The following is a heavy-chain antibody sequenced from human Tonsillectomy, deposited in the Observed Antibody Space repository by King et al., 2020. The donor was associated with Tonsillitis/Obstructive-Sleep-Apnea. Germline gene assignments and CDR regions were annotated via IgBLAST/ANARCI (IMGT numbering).Heavy chain of an antibody. V-gene: IGHV1-18*01. D-gene: IGHD1-26*01. Sequence: VQLVESGAEVKKPGASVKVSCRASGYTFTSYGISWLRHAPGQGLEWMGWISTYNGNTNYAQKLTGRVTMTTDTSTNTAYMELRSLRSDDTAVYYCARGSYGDYWGQGTLVTVSS. CDR1: GYTFTSYG. CDR2: ISTYNGNT. CDR3: ARGSYGDY. J-gene: IGHJ4*02.